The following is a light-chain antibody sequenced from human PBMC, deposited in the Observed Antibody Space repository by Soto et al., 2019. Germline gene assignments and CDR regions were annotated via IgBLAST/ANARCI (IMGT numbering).Light chain of an antibody. Sequence: EIVLTQSPGTLSLSPGERATLSCRASQSVSSSYLAWYQQKPGQAPRLLIYGASGRATGIPDRFSGSGSGTDFTLTISRLEPEDFAVDYCQQYGSSIFTFGPGTKVDI. CDR2: GAS. CDR1: QSVSSSY. CDR3: QQYGSSIFT. J-gene: IGKJ3*01. V-gene: IGKV3-20*01.